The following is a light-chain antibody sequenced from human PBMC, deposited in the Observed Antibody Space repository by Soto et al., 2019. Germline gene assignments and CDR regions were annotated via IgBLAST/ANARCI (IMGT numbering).Light chain of an antibody. CDR1: QSISID. Sequence: EIVLTQSPDTLSVSPGERATLSCRASQSISIDLAWYQQKPGQAPRLLIYGASTRATGIPARFSGSGSGTEFSITISSLQSEDFAVYYCQQYNNWPPWTFGQGTKVDIK. CDR3: QQYNNWPPWT. V-gene: IGKV3-15*01. J-gene: IGKJ1*01. CDR2: GAS.